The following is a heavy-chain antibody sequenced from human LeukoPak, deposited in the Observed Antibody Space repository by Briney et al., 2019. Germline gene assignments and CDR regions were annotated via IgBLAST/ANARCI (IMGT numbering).Heavy chain of an antibody. CDR1: GFTFSSYS. D-gene: IGHD6-19*01. CDR3: AKGSVWYYDY. Sequence: GGSLRLSCAASGFTFSSYSMTWVRQAPGKGLEWVSSISRSSSYIYYADSVKGRFTISRDNAKNSLFLQMNSLRAEDTAVYYCAKGSVWYYDYWGQGTLVTVSS. CDR2: ISRSSSYI. V-gene: IGHV3-21*01. J-gene: IGHJ4*02.